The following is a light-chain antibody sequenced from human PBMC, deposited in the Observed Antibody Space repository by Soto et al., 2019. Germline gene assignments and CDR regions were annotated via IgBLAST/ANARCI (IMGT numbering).Light chain of an antibody. CDR2: DAS. CDR3: QQYGGSSWT. CDR1: LSVSVY. Sequence: VVLTQSPATLSLSPGERATLSCRTSLSVSVYLDWYQQKPGQAPRLLISDASNRATGIPARFSGSWSGTDCTLTISSLEPEDVAVYYCQQYGGSSWTLVQGTKVDIK. J-gene: IGKJ1*01. V-gene: IGKV3-11*01.